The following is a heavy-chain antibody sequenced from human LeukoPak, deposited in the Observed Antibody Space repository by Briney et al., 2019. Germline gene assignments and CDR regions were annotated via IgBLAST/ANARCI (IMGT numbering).Heavy chain of an antibody. V-gene: IGHV3-21*01. CDR2: ISYSSSYI. D-gene: IGHD1-26*01. CDR1: GFTFSIYS. J-gene: IGHJ2*01. Sequence: GGSLRLSCAASGFTFSIYSMNWVRQAPGKGLEWVSSISYSSSYIYYADSVKGRFTISRDNAKKSLYLQMDSLRADDTAVYYCASTPSVGDYYPWYFDLWGRGTLVTVSS. CDR3: ASTPSVGDYYPWYFDL.